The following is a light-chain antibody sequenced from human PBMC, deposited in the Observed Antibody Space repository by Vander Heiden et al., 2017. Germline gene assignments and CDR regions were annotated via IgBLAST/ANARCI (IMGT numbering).Light chain of an antibody. CDR2: WAS. Sequence: DIVMTQSPDSLAVSLGERATINCKSSQSVLYSSNNKNYLAWYQQKPGQPPKLLIYWASTRESGVPDRFSGSGSGTDFTLTISSLQAEDVPVYSCQRFDSAPRVTFGQGTKVEIK. J-gene: IGKJ1*01. CDR1: QSVLYSSNNKNY. V-gene: IGKV4-1*01. CDR3: QRFDSAPRVT.